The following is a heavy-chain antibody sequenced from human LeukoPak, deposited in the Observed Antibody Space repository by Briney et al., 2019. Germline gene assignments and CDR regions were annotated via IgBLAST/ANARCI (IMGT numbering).Heavy chain of an antibody. CDR3: ARRGDSSGYYAN. CDR1: GGSISSYY. Sequence: SETLSLTCTVSGGSISSYYWSWIRQPPGKGLEWIGYIYYSGSTNYNPSLKSRVTISVDTSKNQCSLKLSSVTAADTAVYYCARRGDSSGYYANWGQGTLVTVSS. V-gene: IGHV4-59*08. D-gene: IGHD3-22*01. CDR2: IYYSGST. J-gene: IGHJ4*02.